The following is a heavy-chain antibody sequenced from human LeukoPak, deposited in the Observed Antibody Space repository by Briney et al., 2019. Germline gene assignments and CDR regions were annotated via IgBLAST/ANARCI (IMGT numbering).Heavy chain of an antibody. CDR2: ISGSGAFT. Sequence: PGGSLRLSCAASGFTFNTYAMSWVRQAPGTGLEWVSTISGSGAFTKYADSVTGRITISRDNSKNTLYLQLNSLRAEDTATYYCAKTYYYDSSGYSHYLAYDYWGQGTLVTVSS. J-gene: IGHJ4*02. D-gene: IGHD3-22*01. V-gene: IGHV3-23*01. CDR3: AKTYYYDSSGYSHYLAYDY. CDR1: GFTFNTYA.